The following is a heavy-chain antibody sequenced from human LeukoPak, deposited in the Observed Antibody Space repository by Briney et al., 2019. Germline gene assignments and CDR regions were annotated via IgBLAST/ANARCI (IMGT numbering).Heavy chain of an antibody. V-gene: IGHV2-5*01. D-gene: IGHD1-14*01. J-gene: IGHJ4*02. CDR1: GFSPGTHGGC. Sequence: NASGPTLVNPPHTHTLTYSFSGFSPGTHGGCAGCIRQPPAKTLEWLPLIYCNDDKRYSPSLKSRLTITKDTSKNQVLLTMTNMDPVDTATYYCAHRAGPFDYWGQGTLVTVSS. CDR2: IYCNDDK. CDR3: AHRAGPFDY.